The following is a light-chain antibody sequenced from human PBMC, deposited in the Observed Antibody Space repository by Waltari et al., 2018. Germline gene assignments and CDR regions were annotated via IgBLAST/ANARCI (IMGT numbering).Light chain of an antibody. V-gene: IGKV1-39*01. CDR1: QNIYNY. CDR3: QHSYSIPWT. CDR2: SAS. J-gene: IGKJ1*01. Sequence: DIQMTQSPSSLSASVGDRVTITCRQSQNIYNYLNWYQQRPGKAPNLLIFSASNLQSGVPSRFSGSGAGTDCTLTISSLQPDDFATYYCQHSYSIPWTFGQGTKVEIK.